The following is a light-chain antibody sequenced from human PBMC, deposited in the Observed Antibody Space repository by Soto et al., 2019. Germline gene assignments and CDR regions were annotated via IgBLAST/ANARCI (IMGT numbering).Light chain of an antibody. V-gene: IGKV1-5*01. CDR3: QQYNYFWA. Sequence: DIQMTQSPSTLSASVGDRVTITCRASQSISSWLAWYQQKPGKAPKLLIYDASNLESGVPSRFSGGGSGTEFSLTISSLQPDDSATYYCQQYNYFWAFGQGTKVDIK. CDR1: QSISSW. CDR2: DAS. J-gene: IGKJ1*01.